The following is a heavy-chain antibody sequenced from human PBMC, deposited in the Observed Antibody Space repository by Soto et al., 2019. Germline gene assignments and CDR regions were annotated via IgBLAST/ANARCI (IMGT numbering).Heavy chain of an antibody. Sequence: GGSLRLSCAASGFTFTSYAMSWVRQAPGKGLEWVSAISGSGGRSYYADSVKGRFTISRDNSKNTLFLQMNSLRAEDTAIYYCAKGGSYYYVSSGYYANWGQGTLVTVSS. CDR2: ISGSGGRS. CDR3: AKGGSYYYVSSGYYAN. CDR1: GFTFTSYA. D-gene: IGHD3-22*01. V-gene: IGHV3-23*01. J-gene: IGHJ4*02.